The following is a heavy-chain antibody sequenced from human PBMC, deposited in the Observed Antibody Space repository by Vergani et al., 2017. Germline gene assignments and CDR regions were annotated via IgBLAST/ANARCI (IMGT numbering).Heavy chain of an antibody. V-gene: IGHV3-15*05. D-gene: IGHD2-21*01. J-gene: IGHJ4*02. CDR1: GFTFTDAW. CDR3: TTDLATPSPPDGRDYFDH. Sequence: EVQLVESGGGLVKSGGSLRLSCVASGFTFTDAWMSWVRQAPGKGLEWIGHIRNKANSYTTEYAPSVKGRFIISRDDSRNTLYLDVISLETEDTAVYYCTTDLATPSPPDGRDYFDHWGQGTLVTASS. CDR2: IRNKANSYTT.